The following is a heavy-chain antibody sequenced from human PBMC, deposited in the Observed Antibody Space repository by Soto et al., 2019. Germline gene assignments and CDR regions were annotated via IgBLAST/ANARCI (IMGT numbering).Heavy chain of an antibody. CDR3: VRGPNHGAFDI. Sequence: QVPLVESGGDVVQPGRSLRLSCAASGSTFSSYDIHWVRQAPGKGLEWVAHISPDGNNAYYADSVKGRFTISRDNSKNTVYLQVKSLRPEDTAVYHCVRGPNHGAFDIWGQGTLVTVSS. CDR1: GSTFSSYD. J-gene: IGHJ3*02. V-gene: IGHV3-30-3*01. CDR2: ISPDGNNA.